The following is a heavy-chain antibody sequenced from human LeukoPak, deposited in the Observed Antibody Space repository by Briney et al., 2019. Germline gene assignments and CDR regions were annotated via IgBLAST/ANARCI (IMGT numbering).Heavy chain of an antibody. D-gene: IGHD1-26*01. V-gene: IGHV3-53*01. CDR3: ARFRGSYYYFDY. CDR2: IYSGGST. J-gene: IGHJ4*02. CDR1: GFTFSSFS. Sequence: GGSLRLSCAATGFTFSSFSMHWVRQAPGKGLEWVSVIYSGGSTYYADSVKGRFTISRDNSKNTLYLQMNSLRAEDTAVYYCARFRGSYYYFDYWGQGTLVTVSS.